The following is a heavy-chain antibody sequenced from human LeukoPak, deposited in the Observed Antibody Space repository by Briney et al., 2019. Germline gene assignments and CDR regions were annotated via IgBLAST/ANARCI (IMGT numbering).Heavy chain of an antibody. CDR1: GGSFSGYC. J-gene: IGHJ4*02. D-gene: IGHD6-19*01. CDR2: INHSGST. V-gene: IGHV4-34*01. Sequence: SETLSLTCAVYGGSFSGYCWSWIRQPPGKGLDRIGEINHSGSTNYNPSLKSRVTISVDTSKNQFSLKLSSVTAADTAVYYCAREGPKQWLVRGYYFDCWGQGTLVTVSS. CDR3: AREGPKQWLVRGYYFDC.